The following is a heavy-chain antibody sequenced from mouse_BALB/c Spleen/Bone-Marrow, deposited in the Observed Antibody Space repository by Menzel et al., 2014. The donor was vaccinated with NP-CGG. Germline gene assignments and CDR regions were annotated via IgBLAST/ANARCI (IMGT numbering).Heavy chain of an antibody. CDR3: TARAQSVCVF. J-gene: IGHJ2*01. V-gene: IGHV1-5*01. CDR1: GYTFSNYW. D-gene: IGHD3-1*01. CDR2: IYPGNSDT. Sequence: VQLQQSGTVLARPGAAVKMSCKASGYTFSNYWMHWVKQRPGQGLEWIGTIYPGNSDTTYNQKFKGKAKLTAVTSTSCAYREHSSVKNGVSAVYFCTARAQSVCVFWGQRTTLRLS.